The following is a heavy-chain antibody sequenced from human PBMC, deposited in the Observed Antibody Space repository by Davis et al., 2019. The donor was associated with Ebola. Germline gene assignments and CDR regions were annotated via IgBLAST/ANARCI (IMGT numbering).Heavy chain of an antibody. Sequence: GESLKISCAASGYTFTGYYLHWVRQAPGQGLEWMGRINPHSGGTNYVQKFQGRVTMTRDTSISTAYMELSRLRSDDTAVYYCARGGCSGGSCYSPDYWGQGTLVTVSS. D-gene: IGHD2-15*01. CDR1: GYTFTGYY. V-gene: IGHV1-2*06. J-gene: IGHJ4*02. CDR3: ARGGCSGGSCYSPDY. CDR2: INPHSGGT.